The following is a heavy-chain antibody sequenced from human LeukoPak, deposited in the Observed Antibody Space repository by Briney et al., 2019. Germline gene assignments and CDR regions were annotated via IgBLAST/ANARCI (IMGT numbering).Heavy chain of an antibody. CDR3: ARDSGTDDAFDI. Sequence: GGSLRLSCAASGFTFSSYAMSWVRQAPGKGLEWVSAISGSGGSTYYADSVKGRFTISRDNSKNTLDLQMNSLRAEDTAVYYCARDSGTDDAFDIWGQGTMVTVSS. CDR2: ISGSGGST. J-gene: IGHJ3*02. CDR1: GFTFSSYA. V-gene: IGHV3-23*01. D-gene: IGHD1-1*01.